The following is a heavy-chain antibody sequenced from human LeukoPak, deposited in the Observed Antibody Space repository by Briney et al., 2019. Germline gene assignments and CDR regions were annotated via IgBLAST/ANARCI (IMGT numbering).Heavy chain of an antibody. Sequence: SETLSLTCTVSGGSISSGGYYWSWIRQHPGKGLEWIGYIYYSGSTYYNPSLKSRVTISVDTSKNQFSLKLSSVTAADTAVYYCARQGRRVGFGVVIIPWAYWFDPWGQGTLVTVSS. CDR3: ARQGRRVGFGVVIIPWAYWFDP. CDR1: GGSISSGGYY. J-gene: IGHJ5*02. CDR2: IYYSGST. D-gene: IGHD3-3*01. V-gene: IGHV4-31*03.